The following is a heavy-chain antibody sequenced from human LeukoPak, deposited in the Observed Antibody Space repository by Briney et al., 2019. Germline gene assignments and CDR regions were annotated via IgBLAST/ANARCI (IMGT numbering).Heavy chain of an antibody. V-gene: IGHV1-2*02. CDR3: ARAMSGDLLDF. Sequence: ASVKVSCKASGYAFSHHYLYWIRQAPGQRLEYMGWISASSGSTDYAQKFQGRVTMSRDTSVSTVYMELRRLTTDDTAVYYCARAMSGDLLDFWGQGTLVTVSS. D-gene: IGHD3-10*01. J-gene: IGHJ4*02. CDR2: ISASSGST. CDR1: GYAFSHHY.